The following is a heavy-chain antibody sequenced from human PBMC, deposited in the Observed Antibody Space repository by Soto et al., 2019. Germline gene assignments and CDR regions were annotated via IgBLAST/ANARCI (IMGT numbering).Heavy chain of an antibody. CDR2: FDPGDGET. D-gene: IGHD3-10*01. Sequence: ASVKVSCKVSGYTLTELSMHWVRQAPGKGLEWMGGFDPGDGETIYAQKFQGRVTMTEDTSTDTAYMELSSLRSEDTAVYYCATDPAYYGSGSYYRVWGQGTLVTVSS. J-gene: IGHJ4*02. CDR3: ATDPAYYGSGSYYRV. CDR1: GYTLTELS. V-gene: IGHV1-24*01.